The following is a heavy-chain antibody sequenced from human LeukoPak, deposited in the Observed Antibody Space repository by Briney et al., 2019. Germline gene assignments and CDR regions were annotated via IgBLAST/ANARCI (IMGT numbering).Heavy chain of an antibody. J-gene: IGHJ4*02. V-gene: IGHV4-30-4*01. CDR2: IYQSGST. CDR1: GDSFRGGDYY. Sequence: SETLSLTCSVSGDSFRGGDYYWSWIRQPPGKGLEWIGYIYQSGSTQYNPSLSSRVTMSMDESTKQFSLQLTSVTAADTAVYYCARDLFGAADGLGGLDSWGQGTLVTVSS. D-gene: IGHD6-13*01. CDR3: ARDLFGAADGLGGLDS.